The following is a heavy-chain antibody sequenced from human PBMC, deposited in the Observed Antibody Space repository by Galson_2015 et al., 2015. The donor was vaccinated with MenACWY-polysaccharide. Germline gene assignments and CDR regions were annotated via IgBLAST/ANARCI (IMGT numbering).Heavy chain of an antibody. V-gene: IGHV3-33*01. J-gene: IGHJ2*01. D-gene: IGHD2-2*01. CDR2: WYDGSNK. CDR3: ARDQGPYCSSTSCPGYFDL. Sequence: WYDGSNKYYADSVKGRFTISRDNSKNTLYLQMNSLRAEDTAVYYCARDQGPYCSSTSCPGYFDLWGRGTLVTVSS.